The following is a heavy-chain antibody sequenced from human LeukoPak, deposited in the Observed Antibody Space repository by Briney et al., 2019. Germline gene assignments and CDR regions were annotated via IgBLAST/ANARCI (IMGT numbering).Heavy chain of an antibody. D-gene: IGHD4-17*01. J-gene: IGHJ2*01. CDR1: GGSISSGGYY. CDR3: ARGRSGTTVTTSWDFDL. V-gene: IGHV4-31*03. CDR2: IYHSGST. Sequence: SQTPSLTCTVSGGSISSGGYYWSWVRQHPGKGLEWIGYIYHSGSTYYNPSLKSRVTTSVDTSKNQFSLKLSSVTAADTAVYYCARGRSGTTVTTSWDFDLWGRGTLVTVSS.